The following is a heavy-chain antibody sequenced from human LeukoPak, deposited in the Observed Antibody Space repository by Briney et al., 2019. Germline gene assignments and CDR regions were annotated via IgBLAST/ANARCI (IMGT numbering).Heavy chain of an antibody. D-gene: IGHD1-26*01. CDR1: GYTLTELS. V-gene: IGHV1-24*01. J-gene: IGHJ4*02. Sequence: ASVKVSCKVSGYTLTELSMHWVRQAPGKGLERMGGFDPEDGETIYAQKFQGRVTMTEDTSTDTAYMELSSLRSEDTAVYYCATGVGATTLTVDWGQGTLVTVSS. CDR2: FDPEDGET. CDR3: ATGVGATTLTVD.